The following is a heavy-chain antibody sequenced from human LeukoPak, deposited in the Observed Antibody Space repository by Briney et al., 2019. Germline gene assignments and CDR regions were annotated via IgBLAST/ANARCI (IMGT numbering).Heavy chain of an antibody. J-gene: IGHJ6*03. CDR1: GYTFTSYY. CDR2: ISSNGGST. V-gene: IGHV3-64*01. CDR3: ARVPPDSYYYYMDV. Sequence: SCKASGYTFTSYYMHWVRQAPGKGLEYVSAISSNGGSTYYANSVKGRFTISRDNSKNTLYLQMGSLRAEDMAVYYCARVPPDSYYYYMDVWGKGTTVTVSS.